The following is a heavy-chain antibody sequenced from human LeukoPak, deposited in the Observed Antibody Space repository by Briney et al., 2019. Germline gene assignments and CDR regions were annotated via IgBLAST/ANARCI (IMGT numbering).Heavy chain of an antibody. CDR2: IYYSGST. V-gene: IGHV4-30-4*08. CDR3: ARGPGIAAAGNDY. D-gene: IGHD6-13*01. J-gene: IGHJ4*02. Sequence: PSETLSLTCTVSGGSISSGDYYWSWIHQPPGKGLEWIGYIYYSGSTYYNPSLKSRVTISVDTSKNQFSLKLSSVTAADTAVYYCARGPGIAAAGNDYWGQGTLVTVSS. CDR1: GGSISSGDYY.